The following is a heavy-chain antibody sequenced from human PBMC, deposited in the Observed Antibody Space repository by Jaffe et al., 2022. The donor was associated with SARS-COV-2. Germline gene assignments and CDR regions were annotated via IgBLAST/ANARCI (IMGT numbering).Heavy chain of an antibody. J-gene: IGHJ4*02. CDR2: IYYSGST. CDR3: ASPMYCSGGSCFDY. V-gene: IGHV4-39*01. CDR1: GGSMSSSSYY. Sequence: QLQLQESGPGLVKPSETLSLTCTVSGGSMSSSSYYWGWIRQPPGKGLEWIGSIYYSGSTYYNPSLKSRVTISVDRSKNQFSLKLNSVTAADTALYYCASPMYCSGGSCFDYWGQGTLVTVSS. D-gene: IGHD2-15*01.